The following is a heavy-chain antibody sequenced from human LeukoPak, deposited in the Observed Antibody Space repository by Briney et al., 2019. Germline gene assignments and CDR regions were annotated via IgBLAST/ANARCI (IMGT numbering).Heavy chain of an antibody. J-gene: IGHJ3*02. CDR1: EFTFSSYW. V-gene: IGHV3-74*01. Sequence: VGSLRLSCAASEFTFSSYWMHWVRQAPGKGLVWVSLINSDGSSTIYADSVKGRFTISRDNVKNTLYLQMNSLRAEDTAVYYCARGPTIFGVVNDAFDIWGQGTMVTVSS. CDR3: ARGPTIFGVVNDAFDI. CDR2: INSDGSST. D-gene: IGHD3-3*01.